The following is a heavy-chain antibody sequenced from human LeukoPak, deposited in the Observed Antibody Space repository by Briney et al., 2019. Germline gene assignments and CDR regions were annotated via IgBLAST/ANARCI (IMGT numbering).Heavy chain of an antibody. CDR3: AKSGGYGLIDY. J-gene: IGHJ4*01. CDR2: IYSSGST. D-gene: IGHD6-25*01. V-gene: IGHV4-59*05. Sequence: SETLSLTCAVYGGSFSGYYWSWIRQPPGKGLEWIGSIYSSGSTYYNSSLKSRVTISIDTSKNQVSLKMSSVTAADTAVYYCAKSGGYGLIDYWGQGTLVTVSS. CDR1: GGSFSGYY.